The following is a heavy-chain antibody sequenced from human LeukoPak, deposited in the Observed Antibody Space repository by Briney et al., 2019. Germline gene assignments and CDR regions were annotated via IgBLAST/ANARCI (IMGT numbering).Heavy chain of an antibody. V-gene: IGHV3-23*01. D-gene: IGHD1-26*01. CDR3: ARDAQSGAHSDFDY. Sequence: GGSLRLSCAASGFIFSSYPMSWVRQAPGKGLEWVSAISGTAENTYYADSVKGRFSISRDNSRNTVHLQMNSLRAEDTALYYCARDAQSGAHSDFDYWGQGTLVTVSS. CDR1: GFIFSSYP. J-gene: IGHJ4*02. CDR2: ISGTAENT.